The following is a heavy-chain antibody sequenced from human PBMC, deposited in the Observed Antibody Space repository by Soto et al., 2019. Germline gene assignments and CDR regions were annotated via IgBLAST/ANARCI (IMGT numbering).Heavy chain of an antibody. CDR2: MSSDGTNE. CDR1: RXTFTTYA. Sequence: SLRLSCAASRXTFTTYAMNWVRQSPGKGLEWVALMSSDGTNEHYADSVRGRFTVSRDNSRNTLFLQMNNMRTDDTAVYYCASCGYIRGWYCYFDFWALATLVTVSS. J-gene: IGHJ4*02. CDR3: ASCGYIRGWYCYFDF. V-gene: IGHV3-30-3*01. D-gene: IGHD6-19*01.